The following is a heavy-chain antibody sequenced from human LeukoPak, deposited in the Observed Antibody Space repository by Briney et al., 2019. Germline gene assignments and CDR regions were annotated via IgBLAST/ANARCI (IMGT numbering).Heavy chain of an antibody. Sequence: SETLSLTCTVSGGSISSSSYYWGWIRQPPGKGLGWIGSIYYSGSTYYNPSLKSRVTISVDTSKNQFSLKLSSVTAADTAVYYRARPGYSSSWYQATSIYYYYYYMDVWGKGTTVTVSS. CDR3: ARPGYSSSWYQATSIYYYYYYMDV. CDR1: GGSISSSSYY. D-gene: IGHD6-13*01. CDR2: IYYSGST. J-gene: IGHJ6*03. V-gene: IGHV4-39*07.